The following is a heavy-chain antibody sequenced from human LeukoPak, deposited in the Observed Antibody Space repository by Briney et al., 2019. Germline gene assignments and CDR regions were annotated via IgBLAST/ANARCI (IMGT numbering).Heavy chain of an antibody. D-gene: IGHD2-2*01. CDR1: GYTLTELS. CDR3: ATGPMGYCSSTSCYSIDY. Sequence: ASVKVSCKVSGYTLTELSMHWVRQAPGKGLEWMGGFDPEDDETIYAQKFQGRVTMTEDTSTDTAYMELSSLRSEDTAVYYCATGPMGYCSSTSCYSIDYWGQGTLVTVSS. J-gene: IGHJ4*02. V-gene: IGHV1-24*01. CDR2: FDPEDDET.